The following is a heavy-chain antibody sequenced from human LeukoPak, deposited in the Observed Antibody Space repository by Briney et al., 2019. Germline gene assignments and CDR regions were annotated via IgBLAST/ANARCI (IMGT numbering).Heavy chain of an antibody. CDR2: INPNSGGT. Sequence: ASVKVSCKASGYTFTSYGISWVRQAPGQGLEWMGWINPNSGGTNYAQKFQGWVTMTRDTSISTAYMELSRLRSDDTAVYYCARGSGSGSYYAHFDYWGQGTLVTVSS. J-gene: IGHJ4*02. CDR3: ARGSGSGSYYAHFDY. CDR1: GYTFTSYG. D-gene: IGHD1-26*01. V-gene: IGHV1-2*04.